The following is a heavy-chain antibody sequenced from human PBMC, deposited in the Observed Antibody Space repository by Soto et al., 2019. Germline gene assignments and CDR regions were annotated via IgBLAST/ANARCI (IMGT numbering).Heavy chain of an antibody. CDR2: IRTKSNGYAT. CDR1: GFTFSGSA. V-gene: IGHV3-73*01. CDR3: SRVEYVTSSPIG. Sequence: PGGSLRLSCAASGFTFSGSAIHWVRQASGKGLEWVARIRTKSNGYATTYAASVKGRFTISRDDSKNMAYLQMNGLKTEDTAMYYCSRVEYVTSSPIGWGQGTLVTASS. D-gene: IGHD6-6*01. J-gene: IGHJ4*02.